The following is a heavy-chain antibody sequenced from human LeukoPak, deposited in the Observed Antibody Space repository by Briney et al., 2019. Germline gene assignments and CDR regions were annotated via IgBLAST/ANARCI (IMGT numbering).Heavy chain of an antibody. D-gene: IGHD3-22*01. J-gene: IGHJ4*02. CDR1: GFSFSTSA. Sequence: GGSLRLSCAASGFSFSTSAMSWVRQAPGKGLEWVSVISGSGGSTYYADSVKGRFTISRDNSQNTLYLQMNSLRAEDTAVYYCVKRRYDSSGYFDYWGQGTLVTVSS. V-gene: IGHV3-23*01. CDR3: VKRRYDSSGYFDY. CDR2: ISGSGGST.